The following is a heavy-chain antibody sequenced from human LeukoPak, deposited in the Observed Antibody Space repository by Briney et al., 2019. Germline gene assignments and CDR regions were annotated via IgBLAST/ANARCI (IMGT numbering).Heavy chain of an antibody. Sequence: GESLKISCKGSGYSFTSHWIGWVRQMPGKGLEWLAIIYPGDSEIRYSPSFQGQVTISADKSISTAYLQWGSLKASDTAMYYCARFTPGTTLYTYFDYWGQGTLVTVSS. V-gene: IGHV5-51*01. CDR1: GYSFTSHW. J-gene: IGHJ4*02. CDR3: ARFTPGTTLYTYFDY. CDR2: IYPGDSEI. D-gene: IGHD1-1*01.